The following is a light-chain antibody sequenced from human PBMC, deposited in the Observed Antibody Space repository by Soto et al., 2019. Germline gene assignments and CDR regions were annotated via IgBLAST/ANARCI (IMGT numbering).Light chain of an antibody. V-gene: IGKV3-15*01. Sequence: EIVMTQSPATLSVSPGERATLSCRASQSVSSNLAWYQQKRGQAPRLLIYLASNRATGIPARFSGSGSGTDFTLTISSLQSEDFAVYYCQQYTNWPYTFGQGTKLEIK. CDR3: QQYTNWPYT. CDR2: LAS. J-gene: IGKJ2*01. CDR1: QSVSSN.